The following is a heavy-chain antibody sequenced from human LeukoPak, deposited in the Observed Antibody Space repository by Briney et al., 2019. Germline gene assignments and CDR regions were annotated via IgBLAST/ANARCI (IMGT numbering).Heavy chain of an antibody. Sequence: GGSLRLSCIVSGFTLSSYEMTWFRQAPGKGLEWVSSIGYSGSDTHYADSVKGRFTISRDNSKNTLYLQMNSLRAEDTAVYYCAGGGYSSGWYYYYYMDVWGKGTTVTVSS. CDR1: GFTLSSYE. V-gene: IGHV3-23*01. CDR3: AGGGYSSGWYYYYYMDV. D-gene: IGHD6-19*01. CDR2: IGYSGSDT. J-gene: IGHJ6*03.